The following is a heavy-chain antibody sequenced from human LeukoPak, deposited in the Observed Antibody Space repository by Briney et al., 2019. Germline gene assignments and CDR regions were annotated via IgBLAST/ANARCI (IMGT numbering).Heavy chain of an antibody. V-gene: IGHV3-7*04. CDR3: ARDHILWFGELFDY. D-gene: IGHD3-10*01. CDR1: GFTFSNYW. CDR2: IKDDESEK. Sequence: GGSLRLSCAASGFTFSNYWMNWVRQAPGKGLEWVANIKDDESEKYYVDSVKGRFTISRDNAKNSLYLQMNSLRAEDTAVYYCARDHILWFGELFDYWGQGTLVTVSS. J-gene: IGHJ4*02.